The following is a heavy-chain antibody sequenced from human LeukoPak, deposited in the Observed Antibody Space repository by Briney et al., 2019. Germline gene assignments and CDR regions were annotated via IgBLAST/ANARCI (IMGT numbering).Heavy chain of an antibody. D-gene: IGHD3-10*01. CDR1: GFTVSSYH. Sequence: GGSLRLSCAASGFTVSSYHMSWVRQAPGKGLEWVSVIYRGGSTYYADSVKGRFTISRHNSKTTLYLQMNSLRAEDTAVYYCARDQSSGGVDYWGQGTLVTVSS. CDR2: IYRGGST. CDR3: ARDQSSGGVDY. V-gene: IGHV3-53*04. J-gene: IGHJ4*02.